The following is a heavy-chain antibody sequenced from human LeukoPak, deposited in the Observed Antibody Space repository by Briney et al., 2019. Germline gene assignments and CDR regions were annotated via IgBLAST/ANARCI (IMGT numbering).Heavy chain of an antibody. V-gene: IGHV3-7*01. CDR1: GFTFSSYW. CDR2: IKQDGSEK. Sequence: PGGSLRLSCAASGFTFSSYWMSWVRQAPGKGLEWVANIKQDGSEKYYVDSVKGRFTISRDNAKNSLYLQMNSLRAEDTAVYYCARDDSSSWTYYYYYYYMDVWGKGTTVTVSS. J-gene: IGHJ6*03. CDR3: ARDDSSSWTYYYYYYYMDV. D-gene: IGHD6-13*01.